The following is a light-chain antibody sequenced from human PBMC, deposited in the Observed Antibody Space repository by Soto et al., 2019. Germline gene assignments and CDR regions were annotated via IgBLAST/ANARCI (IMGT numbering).Light chain of an antibody. CDR2: KNN. CDR3: AAWDDTLNGLV. CDR1: SSNIGSNL. J-gene: IGLJ2*01. V-gene: IGLV1-47*01. Sequence: QSVLTQPPSASGTPGQTVTISCSGSSSNIGSNLVYWYHQFPGTAPNLLIYKNNQRPSGVPDRFSGSKSGTSASLAISGLRYEDEADYYCAAWDDTLNGLVFGGGTKLTVL.